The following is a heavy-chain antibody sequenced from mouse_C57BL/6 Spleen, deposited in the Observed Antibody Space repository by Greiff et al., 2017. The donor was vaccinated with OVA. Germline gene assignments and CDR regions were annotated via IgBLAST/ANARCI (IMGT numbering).Heavy chain of an antibody. J-gene: IGHJ2*01. Sequence: VQLQQSGPELVKPGASVKISCKASGYTFTDYYMNWVKQSHGKSLEWIGDINPNNGGTSYNQKFKGKATLTVDKSSSTAYMELRSLTSEDSAVYYCARRRSPTFYFDYWGQGTTLTVSS. CDR1: GYTFTDYY. V-gene: IGHV1-26*01. CDR2: INPNNGGT. D-gene: IGHD4-1*02. CDR3: ARRRSPTFYFDY.